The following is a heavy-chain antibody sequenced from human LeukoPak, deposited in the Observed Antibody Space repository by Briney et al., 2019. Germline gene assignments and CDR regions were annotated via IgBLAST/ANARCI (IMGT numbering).Heavy chain of an antibody. CDR3: ARYRLGYSGYAYFEY. CDR2: IKQDGSEK. Sequence: PGGSLRLSCAASGFIFSDHYMDWVRQAPGKGLEWVANIKQDGSEKYYVDSVKGRFTISRDNAKNSLYLQMNSLRAEDTAVYYCARYRLGYSGYAYFEYWGQGTLVTVSS. V-gene: IGHV3-7*01. J-gene: IGHJ4*02. D-gene: IGHD5-12*01. CDR1: GFIFSDHY.